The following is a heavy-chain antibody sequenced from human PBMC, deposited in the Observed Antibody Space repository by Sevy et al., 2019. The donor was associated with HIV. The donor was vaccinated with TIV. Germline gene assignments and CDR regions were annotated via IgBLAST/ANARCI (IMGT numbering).Heavy chain of an antibody. CDR2: IYYSGST. Sequence: SETLSLTCTVSGGSISSYYWSWIRQPPGKGLEWIGYIYYSGSTNYNPSLKSRVTISVDTSKNQFSLKLSSVTAADTAVYYCARGVFSNDYYYYGMDVWGQGTTVTVSS. CDR1: GGSISSYY. D-gene: IGHD3-9*01. V-gene: IGHV4-59*01. CDR3: ARGVFSNDYYYYGMDV. J-gene: IGHJ6*02.